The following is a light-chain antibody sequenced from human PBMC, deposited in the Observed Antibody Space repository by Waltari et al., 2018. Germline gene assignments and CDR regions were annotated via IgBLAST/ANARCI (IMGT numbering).Light chain of an antibody. CDR1: QSVSSSY. V-gene: IGKV3-20*01. CDR2: GAS. J-gene: IGKJ1*01. CDR3: QQYGSSPWT. Sequence: EIVLTQSPGTLSLSPGERATLSCRASQSVSSSYLAWYQQKPGQAPRLLIYGASSSATGIPDRFSGGGSGTDFTLTISRLEPEEFAVYYCQQYGSSPWTFGQGTKVEIK.